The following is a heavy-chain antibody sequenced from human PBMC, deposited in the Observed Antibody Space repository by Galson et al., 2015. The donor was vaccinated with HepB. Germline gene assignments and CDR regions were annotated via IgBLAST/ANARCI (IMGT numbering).Heavy chain of an antibody. CDR3: AKGGLAARGFMH. CDR1: GFTFSSYA. D-gene: IGHD6-6*01. J-gene: IGHJ4*02. Sequence: LRLSCAASGFTFSSYAMSWVRQAPGKGLEWVSTISSSGGNTYYADSVKGRFTISRDNSKNTLYLQMNSLRAEDTAVYYCAKGGLAARGFMHWGQGTLVTVSS. CDR2: ISSSGGNT. V-gene: IGHV3-23*01.